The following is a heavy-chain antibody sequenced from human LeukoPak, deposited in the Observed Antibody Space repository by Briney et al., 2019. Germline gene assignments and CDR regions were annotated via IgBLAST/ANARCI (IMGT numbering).Heavy chain of an antibody. D-gene: IGHD2-21*02. CDR1: GGTFSSYA. Sequence: SVKVSCKASGGTFSSYAISWVRQAPGQGLEWMRGIIPIFGTANYAQKFQGRVTITADESTSTAYMELSSLRSEDTAVYYCARETYCGGGCYALEYWGQGTLVTVSS. V-gene: IGHV1-69*13. CDR3: ARETYCGGGCYALEY. J-gene: IGHJ4*02. CDR2: IIPIFGTA.